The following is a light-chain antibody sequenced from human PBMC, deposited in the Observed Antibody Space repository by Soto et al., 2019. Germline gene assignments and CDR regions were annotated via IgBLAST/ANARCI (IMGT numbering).Light chain of an antibody. Sequence: EIVLTQSPGTLSLSPGERATLSCRASQSVYNYLAWYQQKPGQAPRLLIYDASTRATGIPARFSGSGSGTEFTLTISSLQSEDFATYYCQHYNTYSQTFGQGTKVDIK. V-gene: IGKV3-15*01. CDR3: QHYNTYSQT. J-gene: IGKJ1*01. CDR1: QSVYNY. CDR2: DAS.